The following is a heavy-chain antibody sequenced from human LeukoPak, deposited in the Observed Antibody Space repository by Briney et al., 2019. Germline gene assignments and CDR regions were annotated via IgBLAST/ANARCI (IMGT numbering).Heavy chain of an antibody. Sequence: SETLSLTCTVSGGSISSYYWSWIRQPPGKGLEWIGYICYSGSTNYNPSLKSRVTISVDTSKNQFSLKLSSVTAADTAVYYCARDDVWILTGSDAFDIWGQGTMVTVSS. CDR3: ARDDVWILTGSDAFDI. CDR1: GGSISSYY. D-gene: IGHD3-9*01. CDR2: ICYSGST. J-gene: IGHJ3*02. V-gene: IGHV4-59*01.